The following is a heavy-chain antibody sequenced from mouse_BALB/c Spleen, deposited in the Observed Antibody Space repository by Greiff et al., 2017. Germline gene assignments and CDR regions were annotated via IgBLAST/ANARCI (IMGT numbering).Heavy chain of an antibody. Sequence: VQLQQSGTVLARPGASVKMSCKASGYSFTSYWMHWVKQRPGQGLEWIGAIYPGNSDTSYNQKFKGKAKLTAVTSASTAYMELSSLTNEDSAVYYCTRLPTMITTLYAMDYWGQGTSVTVSS. CDR1: GYSFTSYW. V-gene: IGHV1-5*01. D-gene: IGHD2-4*01. J-gene: IGHJ4*01. CDR2: IYPGNSDT. CDR3: TRLPTMITTLYAMDY.